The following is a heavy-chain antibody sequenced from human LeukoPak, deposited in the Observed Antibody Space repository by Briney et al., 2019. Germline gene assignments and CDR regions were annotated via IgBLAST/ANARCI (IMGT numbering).Heavy chain of an antibody. D-gene: IGHD4-11*01. CDR1: GGSISSGDYY. Sequence: PLETLSLTCTVSGGSISSGDYYWSWIRQPPGKGLEWIGYIYYSGSTYYNPSLKSRVTISVDTSKNQFSLKLSSVTAADTAVYYCARKRYSNYDWLDPWGQGTLVTVSS. V-gene: IGHV4-30-4*08. J-gene: IGHJ5*02. CDR3: ARKRYSNYDWLDP. CDR2: IYYSGST.